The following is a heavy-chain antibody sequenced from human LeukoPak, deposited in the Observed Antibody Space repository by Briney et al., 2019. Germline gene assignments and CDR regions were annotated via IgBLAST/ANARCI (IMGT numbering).Heavy chain of an antibody. J-gene: IGHJ4*02. V-gene: IGHV3-48*03. Sequence: GGSLRLSCAASGFTFSSYEMNWVRQAPGKGLEWLSYISSSGRTIYYADSVEGRFTISRDNAKNSLYLQMNSLRAEDTAVYYCARAGYDILTGYSYYFDYWGQGTLVTVSS. CDR1: GFTFSSYE. CDR3: ARAGYDILTGYSYYFDY. D-gene: IGHD3-9*01. CDR2: ISSSGRTI.